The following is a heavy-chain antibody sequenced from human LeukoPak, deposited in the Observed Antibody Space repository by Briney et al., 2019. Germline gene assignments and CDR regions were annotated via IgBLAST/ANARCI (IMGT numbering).Heavy chain of an antibody. CDR1: GFTFSNAW. V-gene: IGHV3-15*01. CDR3: TTDIPIITYYYGSGSYY. D-gene: IGHD3-10*01. Sequence: GGSLRLSCAASGFTFSNAWMSWVRQAPGKGLEWVGRIKSKTDGGTTDYAAPVKGRFTISRDDSKNTLYQQMNSLKTEDTAVYYCTTDIPIITYYYGSGSYYWGQGTLVTVSS. J-gene: IGHJ4*02. CDR2: IKSKTDGGTT.